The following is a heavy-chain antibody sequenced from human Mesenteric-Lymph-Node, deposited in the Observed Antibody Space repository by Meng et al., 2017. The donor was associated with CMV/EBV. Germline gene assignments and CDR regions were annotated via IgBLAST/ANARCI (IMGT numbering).Heavy chain of an antibody. CDR1: ISSSSYY. CDR2: IYYSGST. CDR3: ARTEYDFWSGYSIGAVDY. J-gene: IGHJ4*02. V-gene: IGHV4-39*01. D-gene: IGHD3-3*01. Sequence: ISSSSYYWGWIRQPPGKGLEWIGSIYYSGSTYYNPSLKSRVTISVDTSKNQFSLKLSSVTAADTAVYYCARTEYDFWSGYSIGAVDYWGQGTLVTVSS.